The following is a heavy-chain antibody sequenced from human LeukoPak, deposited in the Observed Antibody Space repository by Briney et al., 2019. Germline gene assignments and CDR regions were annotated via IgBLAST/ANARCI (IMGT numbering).Heavy chain of an antibody. CDR2: IYHSGST. CDR1: GGSISSSNW. D-gene: IGHD3-10*01. V-gene: IGHV4-4*02. CDR3: ARASFKYGSGGYFDY. Sequence: SGTLSLTCAVSGGSISSSNWWSWVRQPPGKGLEWIGEIYHSGSTNYNPSLKSRVTISVDKSKNQFSLKLSSVTAADTAVYYCARASFKYGSGGYFDYWGQGTLVTVSS. J-gene: IGHJ4*02.